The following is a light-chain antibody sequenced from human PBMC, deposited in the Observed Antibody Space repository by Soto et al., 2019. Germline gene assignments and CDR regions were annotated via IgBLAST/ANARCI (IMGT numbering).Light chain of an antibody. CDR2: DAS. Sequence: DIQMTKSPSTLYASVGDRVTITCRASQSISSWLAWYQQKPGKAPTLLIYDASSLESGFPSSFSGSGYGTEFTITISSLQPDDFATYYCQQYNSYSFTFCPGPKVDIK. V-gene: IGKV1-5*01. CDR1: QSISSW. CDR3: QQYNSYSFT. J-gene: IGKJ3*01.